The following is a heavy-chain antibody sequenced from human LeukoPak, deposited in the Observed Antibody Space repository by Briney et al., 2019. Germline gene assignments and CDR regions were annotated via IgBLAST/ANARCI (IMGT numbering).Heavy chain of an antibody. CDR3: ASQGGITIVRAVPAFGY. V-gene: IGHV3-21*01. J-gene: IGHJ4*02. D-gene: IGHD3-10*01. CDR2: ITSTSTYI. Sequence: PGGSLRLSCSASGFTFNIYSLNWARQAPGKGLEWVSSITSTSTYIYYADSVKGRFTISRDNAQNSLYLQMNSLRAEDTAVYYCASQGGITIVRAVPAFGYWGQGTLVTVSS. CDR1: GFTFNIYS.